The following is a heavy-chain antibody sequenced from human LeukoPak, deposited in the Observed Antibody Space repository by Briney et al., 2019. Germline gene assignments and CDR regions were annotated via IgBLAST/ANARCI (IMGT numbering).Heavy chain of an antibody. D-gene: IGHD2-15*01. CDR2: ISGSGGST. J-gene: IGHJ4*02. Sequence: PGGSLRLSCAASGFTFSSYAMSWVRQAPGKGLEWVSGISGSGGSTYYADSVKGRFTMSRDNSKNTLYLQMNGLRAEDTAVYYCAKALSYCSGGSCYSCFDYWGQGTLVTVSS. CDR3: AKALSYCSGGSCYSCFDY. V-gene: IGHV3-23*01. CDR1: GFTFSSYA.